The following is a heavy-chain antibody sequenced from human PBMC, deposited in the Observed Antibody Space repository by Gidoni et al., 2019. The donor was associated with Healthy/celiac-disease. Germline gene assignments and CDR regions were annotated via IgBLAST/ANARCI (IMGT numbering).Heavy chain of an antibody. Sequence: EVQLLESGGGLVQPGGSLRLSCAASGLTFSSYAMSWVRQAPGQGLEWVSAISGSGGSTYYADSVKGRFTISRDNTKNTLYLQMNSLRAEDTAVYYCAKDRVRGGPVVVATYYGMDVWGQGTTVTVSS. V-gene: IGHV3-23*01. D-gene: IGHD2-15*01. J-gene: IGHJ6*02. CDR1: GLTFSSYA. CDR3: AKDRVRGGPVVVATYYGMDV. CDR2: ISGSGGST.